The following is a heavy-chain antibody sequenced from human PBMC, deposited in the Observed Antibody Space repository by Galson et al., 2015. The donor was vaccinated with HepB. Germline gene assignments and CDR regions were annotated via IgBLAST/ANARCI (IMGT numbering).Heavy chain of an antibody. Sequence: SVKVSCKASTYISTDYGISWVRQAPGQGLEWMGWVHASNGHTNYAKRLQGRVTMTIDTPTSTAYMELRSLTFDDTAVYFCARGDVVVVTGDIHAFDIWGQGTMVTVSS. CDR3: ARGDVVVVTGDIHAFDI. CDR1: TYISTDYG. CDR2: VHASNGHT. D-gene: IGHD2-2*01. J-gene: IGHJ3*02. V-gene: IGHV1-18*04.